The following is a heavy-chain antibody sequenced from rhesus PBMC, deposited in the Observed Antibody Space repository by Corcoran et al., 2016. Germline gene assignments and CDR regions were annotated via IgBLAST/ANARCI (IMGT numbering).Heavy chain of an antibody. CDR1: GFTFSSYW. Sequence: EVQLVESGGGLAKPGGSLRLSCAASGFTFSSYWMNWVRQTPGKGLEWISVINCGGGSHYSAASVNVRFTISSDNSKNTLSLQMNSLRAEDTAVYYCAKEYTNYADWGQGVLVTVSS. V-gene: IGHV3S42*01. D-gene: IGHD4-23*01. CDR2: INCGGGSH. J-gene: IGHJ4*01. CDR3: AKEYTNYAD.